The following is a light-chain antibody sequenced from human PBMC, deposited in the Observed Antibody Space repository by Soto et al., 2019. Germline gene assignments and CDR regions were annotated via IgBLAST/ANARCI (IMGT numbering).Light chain of an antibody. J-gene: IGKJ1*01. Sequence: EIVLTQSPGTLSLSPGERATLSCRASQSVSSIYLVWYQQKPGQAPRLLIYGASSRATGIPDRFSGSGSGTDFTLTISRLEPEDFAVYYCQQYGSSPPVTFGQGTKVEIK. CDR1: QSVSSIY. CDR2: GAS. CDR3: QQYGSSPPVT. V-gene: IGKV3-20*01.